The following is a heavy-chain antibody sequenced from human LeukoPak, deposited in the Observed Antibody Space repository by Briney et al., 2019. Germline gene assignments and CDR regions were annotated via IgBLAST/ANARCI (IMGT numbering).Heavy chain of an antibody. J-gene: IGHJ4*02. CDR2: ISWNSGSK. CDR3: AKAVVPVISQHYFDY. CDR1: GFTFDDYA. V-gene: IGHV3-9*01. Sequence: GRSLRLSCAASGFTFDDYAMHWVRQAPGKGLEWVSGISWNSGSKGYADSVKGRFTISRDNSKNTLYLQMNSLRAEDTAVYYCAKAVVPVISQHYFDYWGQGALVTASS. D-gene: IGHD2-2*01.